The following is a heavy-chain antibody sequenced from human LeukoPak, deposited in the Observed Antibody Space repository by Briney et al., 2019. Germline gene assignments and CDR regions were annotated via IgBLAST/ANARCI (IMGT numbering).Heavy chain of an antibody. J-gene: IGHJ6*03. D-gene: IGHD1-26*01. CDR2: IRYDGSNK. V-gene: IGHV3-30*02. CDR1: GFTFSSYG. CDR3: AKDREVVGGYYYYMDV. Sequence: GGSLRLSCAASGFTFSSYGMHWVRQAPGKGLEWVAFIRYDGSNKYYADSVKGRFTISRDNSKNTLYLQMNSLRAEDTAVYYCAKDREVVGGYYYYMDVWGKGTTVPISS.